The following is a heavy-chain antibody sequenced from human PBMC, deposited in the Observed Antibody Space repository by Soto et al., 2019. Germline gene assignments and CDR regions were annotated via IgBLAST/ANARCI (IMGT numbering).Heavy chain of an antibody. D-gene: IGHD4-17*01. CDR2: IYSGGST. CDR1: GFTVSSNY. CDR3: ARESPVTTGAFDI. Sequence: GGSLRLSCAASGFTVSSNYMSWVRQAPGKGLEWVSVIYSGGSTYYADSVKGRFTISRDNSKNTLYLQMNSLRAEDTAVYYCARESPVTTGAFDIWDQGTMVTVSS. V-gene: IGHV3-53*01. J-gene: IGHJ3*02.